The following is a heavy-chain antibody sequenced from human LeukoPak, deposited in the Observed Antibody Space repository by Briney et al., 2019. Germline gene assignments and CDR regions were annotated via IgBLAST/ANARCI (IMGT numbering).Heavy chain of an antibody. D-gene: IGHD6-6*01. CDR3: ARVEEYSDRWYYYYGMDV. CDR1: GGSFSGYY. Sequence: PSETLSLTCAVSGGSFSGYYWSWIRQPPGKGLEWIGEINHSGSTNYNPSLKSRVAISVDTSKNQFSLKLTSVTAADTALYYCARVEEYSDRWYYYYGMDVWGQGNTVTVSS. CDR2: INHSGST. V-gene: IGHV4-34*01. J-gene: IGHJ6*02.